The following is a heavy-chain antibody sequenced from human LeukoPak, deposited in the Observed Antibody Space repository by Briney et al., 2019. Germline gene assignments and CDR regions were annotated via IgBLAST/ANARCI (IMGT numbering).Heavy chain of an antibody. V-gene: IGHV3-30-3*01. CDR2: MSYDGSNK. CDR3: AKDSRFLEWLSNYFDY. Sequence: GGSLRLSCAASGFTFSSYAMHWVRQAPGKGLEWVAVMSYDGSNKYYADSVKGRFTISRDNSKNTLYLQMNSLRAEDTAVYYCAKDSRFLEWLSNYFDYWGQGTLVTVSS. CDR1: GFTFSSYA. D-gene: IGHD3-3*01. J-gene: IGHJ4*02.